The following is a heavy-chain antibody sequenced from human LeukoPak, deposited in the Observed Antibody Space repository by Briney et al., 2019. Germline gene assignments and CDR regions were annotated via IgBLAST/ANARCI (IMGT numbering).Heavy chain of an antibody. V-gene: IGHV4-30-4*01. CDR3: ARENDFINWFDP. CDR2: IYYSGST. CDR1: GGSISSGDYY. D-gene: IGHD3-3*01. Sequence: SETLSLTCTVSGGSISSGDYYWSWIRQPPGKGLEWIGYIYYSGSTYYNPSLKSRVTISVDTSKNQFSLRLSSITAADTAVYYCARENDFINWFDPWGQGTLVTVSS. J-gene: IGHJ5*02.